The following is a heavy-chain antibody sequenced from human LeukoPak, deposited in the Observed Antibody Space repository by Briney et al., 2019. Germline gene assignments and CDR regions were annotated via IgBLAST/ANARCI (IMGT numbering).Heavy chain of an antibody. CDR2: INHNGNVN. CDR3: ARGGGLDV. CDR1: GFTFSSYW. Sequence: GGSLRLSCAASGFTFSSYWMNWARQAPGKGLVWVASINHNGNVNYYVDSVKGRFTISRDNAKNSLYLQMSNLRAEDTAVYFCARGGGLDVWGQGATVTVSS. V-gene: IGHV3-7*03. D-gene: IGHD3-16*01. J-gene: IGHJ6*02.